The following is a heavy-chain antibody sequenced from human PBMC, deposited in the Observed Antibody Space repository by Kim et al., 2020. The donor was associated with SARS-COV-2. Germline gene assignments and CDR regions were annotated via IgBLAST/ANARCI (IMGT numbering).Heavy chain of an antibody. J-gene: IGHJ4*02. CDR1: GGSISSSSYY. CDR2: IYYSGST. CDR3: ARLDSSGWYYFDY. Sequence: SETLSLTCTVSGGSISSSSYYWGWIRQPPGKGLEWIGSIYYSGSTYYNPSLKSRVTISVDTSKNQFSLKLSSVTAADTAVYYCARLDSSGWYYFDYWGQGTLVTVSS. D-gene: IGHD6-19*01. V-gene: IGHV4-39*01.